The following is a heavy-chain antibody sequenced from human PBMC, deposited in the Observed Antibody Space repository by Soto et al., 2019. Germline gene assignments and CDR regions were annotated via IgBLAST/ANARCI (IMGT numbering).Heavy chain of an antibody. CDR3: ARGSSGSYYNGDYFDY. Sequence: SETLSLTCAVYGGSFSGYYWSWIRQPPGKGLEWIGEINHSGSTNYNPSLKSRVTISVDTSKNQFSLKLSSVTAADTAVYYCARGSSGSYYNGDYFDYWGQGTLVTVSS. CDR2: INHSGST. J-gene: IGHJ4*02. CDR1: GGSFSGYY. D-gene: IGHD3-10*01. V-gene: IGHV4-34*01.